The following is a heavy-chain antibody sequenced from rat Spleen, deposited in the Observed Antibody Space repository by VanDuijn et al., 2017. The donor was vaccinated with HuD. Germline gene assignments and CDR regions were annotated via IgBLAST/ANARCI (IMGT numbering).Heavy chain of an antibody. V-gene: IGHV5-31*01. Sequence: EVQLVESDGGLVQPGRSLKLSCVASGFTFNNYWMTWIRQAPGKGLEWVASITNASGRTYYRDSVKGRFTTSRDNAKSTLYLQMDSLRSEDTATYYCTTDPCIRGYVMDAWGQGASVTVSS. CDR3: TTDPCIRGYVMDA. D-gene: IGHD1-4*01. CDR2: ITNASGRT. J-gene: IGHJ4*01. CDR1: GFTFNNYW.